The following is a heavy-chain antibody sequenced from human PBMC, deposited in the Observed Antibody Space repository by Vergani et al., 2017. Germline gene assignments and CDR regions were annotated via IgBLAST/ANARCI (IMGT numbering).Heavy chain of an antibody. D-gene: IGHD5-18*01. Sequence: QVQLVQSGAEVKKPGASVKVSCKASGGTFSSYAISWVRQAPGQGLEWMGRIIPILGIANYAQKFQGRVTITADKSTSTAYMELSSLRSEDTAVYYCARVDTAMVFDYWGQGTLVTVSS. J-gene: IGHJ4*02. CDR3: ARVDTAMVFDY. CDR1: GGTFSSYA. V-gene: IGHV1-69*04. CDR2: IIPILGIA.